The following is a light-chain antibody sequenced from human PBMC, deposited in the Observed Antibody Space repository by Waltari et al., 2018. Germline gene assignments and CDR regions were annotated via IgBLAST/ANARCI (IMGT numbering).Light chain of an antibody. Sequence: DIVMTQSPLSLPVTPEKPAPISCRSSQSLLLINGSTYLVWYLQKPGQSPQLLIYLGYNRASGVPDRFSGSGSGTGFTLKISRVEAEDVGVYYCMQALQTPPTFGQGTRLEIK. CDR1: QSLLLINGSTY. J-gene: IGKJ5*01. V-gene: IGKV2-28*01. CDR3: MQALQTPPT. CDR2: LGY.